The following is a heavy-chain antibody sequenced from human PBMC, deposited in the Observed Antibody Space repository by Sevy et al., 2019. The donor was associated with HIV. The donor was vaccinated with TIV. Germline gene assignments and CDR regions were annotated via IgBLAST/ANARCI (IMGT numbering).Heavy chain of an antibody. D-gene: IGHD6-13*01. CDR2: IKQDGSEK. J-gene: IGHJ6*02. V-gene: IGHV3-7*01. Sequence: GGSLRLSCAASGFTFSSHWMSWVRQAPGKGLEWVANIKQDGSEKYYVDSVKGRFTISRDNAKNSLSLQMNSLRAEDTAVYYCARDNGGIGMDVWGQGTTVTVSS. CDR1: GFTFSSHW. CDR3: ARDNGGIGMDV.